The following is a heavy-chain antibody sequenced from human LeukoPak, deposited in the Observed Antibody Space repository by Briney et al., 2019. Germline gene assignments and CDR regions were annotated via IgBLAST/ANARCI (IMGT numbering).Heavy chain of an antibody. CDR2: ISSSSSTI. J-gene: IGHJ4*02. Sequence: GGSLRLSRAASGFTFSSYSMNWVRQAPGKGLEWVSYISSSSSTIYYADSVKGRFTISRDNAKNSLYLQMNSLRAEDTAVYYCAREDGGELLLWYFDYWGQGTLVTVSS. CDR3: AREDGGELLLWYFDY. V-gene: IGHV3-48*01. D-gene: IGHD1-26*01. CDR1: GFTFSSYS.